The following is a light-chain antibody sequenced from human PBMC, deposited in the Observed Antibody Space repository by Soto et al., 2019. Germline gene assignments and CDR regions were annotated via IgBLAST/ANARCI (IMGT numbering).Light chain of an antibody. CDR2: GAS. J-gene: IGKJ1*01. CDR1: ESISSN. Sequence: EVLMTQSPATLSVSPGERATLSCRASESISSNLAWYQQKPGQTPRLLLYGASTRATGIPARFSGSGSGTEFTLSISSLQSEDFAVYYCQQYNNWPPTWTFGQGTKVDIK. V-gene: IGKV3-15*01. CDR3: QQYNNWPPTWT.